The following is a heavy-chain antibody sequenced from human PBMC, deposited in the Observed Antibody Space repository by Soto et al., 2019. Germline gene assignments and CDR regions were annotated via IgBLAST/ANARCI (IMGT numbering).Heavy chain of an antibody. CDR2: LDPEDGDI. CDR1: GYRLTDLS. CDR3: ARELVDAVTADPLRAP. J-gene: IGHJ5*02. D-gene: IGHD2-21*02. V-gene: IGHV1-24*01. Sequence: SFKVSGYRLTDLSVHWVRKSPGKGLEWMGGLDPEDGDIVYPQKFQGRISMTDDTSTDTAHLQLSSLTSEDTAVYYCARELVDAVTADPLRAPGGQGTLVNV.